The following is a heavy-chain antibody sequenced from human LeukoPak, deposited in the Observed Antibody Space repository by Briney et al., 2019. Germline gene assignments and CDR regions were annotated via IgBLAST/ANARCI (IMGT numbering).Heavy chain of an antibody. CDR1: GGTFSSYA. J-gene: IGHJ4*02. V-gene: IGHV1-69*04. CDR3: ARARCSSTSCYIDY. D-gene: IGHD2-2*02. Sequence: ASVKVSCKASGGTFSSYAISWVRQAPGQGLEWMGRIIPILGIANYAQKFQGRVTITADKSTSTAYMELSSLRSEDTAVYYCARARCSSTSCYIDYWGQGTLVTVSS. CDR2: IIPILGIA.